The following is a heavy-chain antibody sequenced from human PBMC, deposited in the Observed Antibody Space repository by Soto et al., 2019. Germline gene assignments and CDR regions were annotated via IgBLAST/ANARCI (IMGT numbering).Heavy chain of an antibody. Sequence: GGSLRLSCVGSGFTFSSFWICWIRQTPGKGLEWVTNMNQDGSEIAYADSVKGRFTVSRDNAKNAVYLQMNSLTVEDTAVYFCARDVSYQRXDHWGQGALVTVSS. D-gene: IGHD3-16*02. CDR3: ARDVSYQRXDH. J-gene: IGHJ4*02. CDR2: MNQDGSEI. CDR1: GFTFSSFW. V-gene: IGHV3-7*01.